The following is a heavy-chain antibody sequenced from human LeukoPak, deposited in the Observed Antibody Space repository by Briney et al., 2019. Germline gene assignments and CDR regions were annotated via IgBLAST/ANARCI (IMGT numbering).Heavy chain of an antibody. CDR2: ISGYNGKT. CDR1: GYTFNTYG. D-gene: IGHD3-22*01. V-gene: IGHV1-18*01. J-gene: IGHJ4*02. Sequence: ASVKVSCKASGYTFNTYGITWVRQAPGQGLEWMGWISGYNGKTNYAQKLQGRVTMTTDTSTSTAYMELRSLRSDDTAVYYCALLLDSSGYLFDYWGQGTLVTVSS. CDR3: ALLLDSSGYLFDY.